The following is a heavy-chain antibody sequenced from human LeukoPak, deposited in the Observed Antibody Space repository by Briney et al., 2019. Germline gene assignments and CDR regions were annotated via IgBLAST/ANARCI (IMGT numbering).Heavy chain of an antibody. CDR1: GFTFSGYP. V-gene: IGHV3-30-3*01. Sequence: PGGSLRLSCAASGFTFSGYPIHWVRQAPGKGLEWVAVISYDGSNKYYADSVKGRFTISGDNSKNTLYLQMNSLRAEDTAVYYCARDQEGFDYWGQGTVVTVSS. J-gene: IGHJ4*02. CDR2: ISYDGSNK. CDR3: ARDQEGFDY.